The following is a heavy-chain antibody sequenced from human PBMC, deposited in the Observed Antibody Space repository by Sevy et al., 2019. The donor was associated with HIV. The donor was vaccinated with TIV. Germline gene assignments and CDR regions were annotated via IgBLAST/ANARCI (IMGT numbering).Heavy chain of an antibody. CDR3: ARVGVVVPAATVYYYFDY. J-gene: IGHJ4*02. Sequence: LRLSCAASGFTFSSYAMHWVRQAPGKGLEWVAVISYDGSNKYYADSVKGRLTISRDNSINTLYLQMNSLRAEDTAVYYCARVGVVVPAATVYYYFDYWGQGTLVTVSS. CDR2: ISYDGSNK. D-gene: IGHD2-2*01. CDR1: GFTFSSYA. V-gene: IGHV3-30-3*01.